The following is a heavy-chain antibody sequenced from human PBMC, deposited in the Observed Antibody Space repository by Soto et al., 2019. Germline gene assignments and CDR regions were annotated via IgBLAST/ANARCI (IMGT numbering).Heavy chain of an antibody. CDR2: LSSDGFGA. J-gene: IGHJ4*02. D-gene: IGHD3-16*01. Sequence: EVHLEESGGGLVQPGGSLRLSCAASGFSLSPYWMHWVRQVPGRGLEWVARLSSDGFGAAYAGSVKGRFFISRDIARNTLSLQMNSLRADDTAVYYCARDLGGPDYWGRGTSVTVSS. CDR1: GFSLSPYW. V-gene: IGHV3-74*03. CDR3: ARDLGGPDY.